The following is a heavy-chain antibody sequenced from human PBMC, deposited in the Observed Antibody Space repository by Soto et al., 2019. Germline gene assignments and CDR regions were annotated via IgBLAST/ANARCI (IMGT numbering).Heavy chain of an antibody. D-gene: IGHD2-15*01. CDR2: IRAGGERT. CDR3: AKEISCSLGSCYLGYYFDY. CDR1: GFTFSNYA. Sequence: GGSLTLSCAASGFTFSNYALSWVRQAPGNRLEWVLYIRAGGERTYSAASVKGWFTISRDNSKNTLYLQMNSLRADDTAVYYCAKEISCSLGSCYLGYYFDYWGQGTLVTVSS. V-gene: IGHV3-23*01. J-gene: IGHJ4*02.